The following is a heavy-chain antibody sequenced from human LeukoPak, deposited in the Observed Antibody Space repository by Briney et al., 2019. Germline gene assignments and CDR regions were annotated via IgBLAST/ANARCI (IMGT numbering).Heavy chain of an antibody. Sequence: SETLSLTCAVYGGSFSGYYWSWIRQPPGKGLERIGEINHSGSTNYNPSLKSRVTISVDTSKNQFSLKLSSVTAADTAVYYCARLIAVAGRNYYGMDVWGQGTTVTVSS. CDR3: ARLIAVAGRNYYGMDV. J-gene: IGHJ6*02. V-gene: IGHV4-34*01. CDR1: GGSFSGYY. CDR2: INHSGST. D-gene: IGHD6-19*01.